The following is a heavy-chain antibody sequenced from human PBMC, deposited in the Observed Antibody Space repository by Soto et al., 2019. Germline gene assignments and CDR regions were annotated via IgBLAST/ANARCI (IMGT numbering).Heavy chain of an antibody. CDR3: ATVTMIVHPDANKRHDAFDI. CDR1: GYTLTELS. V-gene: IGHV1-24*01. CDR2: FDPEDGET. J-gene: IGHJ3*02. Sequence: GASVKVSCKVSGYTLTELSMHWVRQAPGKGLEWMGGFDPEDGETIYAQKFQGRVTMTEDTSTDTAYMELSSLRSEDTAVYYCATVTMIVHPDANKRHDAFDIWGQGTMVTV. D-gene: IGHD3-22*01.